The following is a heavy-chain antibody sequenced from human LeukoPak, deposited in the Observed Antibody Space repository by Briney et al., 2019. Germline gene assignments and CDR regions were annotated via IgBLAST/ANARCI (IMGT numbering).Heavy chain of an antibody. CDR3: ARDSGSEAVGATGYYGMDV. CDR2: IIPILGIA. J-gene: IGHJ6*02. CDR1: GGTFSSYA. Sequence: GASVEVSCKASGGTFSSYAISWVRQAPGQGLEWMGRIIPILGIANYAQKFQGRVTITADKSTSTAYMELSSLRSEDTAVYYCARDSGSEAVGATGYYGMDVWGQGTTVTVSS. D-gene: IGHD1-26*01. V-gene: IGHV1-69*04.